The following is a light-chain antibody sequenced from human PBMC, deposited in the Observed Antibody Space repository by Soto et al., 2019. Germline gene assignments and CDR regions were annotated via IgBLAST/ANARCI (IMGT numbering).Light chain of an antibody. CDR1: QSPSSSY. Sequence: EFVLTQSPGTLSLSPGEGATLSCRASQSPSSSYFAWYQQKPGQAPRLLIYGVSSRATGIPDRFSGSGSGTDFTLTISRLEPEDFAVYFCQHYGTSPLTFGQGTKVEIK. CDR2: GVS. V-gene: IGKV3-20*01. CDR3: QHYGTSPLT. J-gene: IGKJ1*01.